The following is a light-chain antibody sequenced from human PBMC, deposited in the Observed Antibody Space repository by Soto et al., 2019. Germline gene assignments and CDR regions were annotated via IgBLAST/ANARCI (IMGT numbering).Light chain of an antibody. CDR2: GNS. Sequence: VLTQPPSVSGAPGQRVTISCTGSSSNIGAGYDVHWYQQLPGTAPKLLIYGNSNRPSGVPDRLSGSKSGTSASLAITGLQAEDEADYYCQSYDSSLSGSYVFGTGTKVTVL. V-gene: IGLV1-40*01. J-gene: IGLJ1*01. CDR3: QSYDSSLSGSYV. CDR1: SSNIGAGYD.